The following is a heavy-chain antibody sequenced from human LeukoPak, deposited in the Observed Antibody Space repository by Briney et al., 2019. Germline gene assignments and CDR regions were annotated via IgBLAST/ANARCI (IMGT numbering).Heavy chain of an antibody. D-gene: IGHD3-10*01. V-gene: IGHV3-23*01. CDR2: ISGSGGST. CDR1: GFTFSSYA. Sequence: GGSLRLSCAASGFTFSSYAMSWVRPAPGKGLEWVSAISGSGGSTYYADSVKGRFTISRDNSKNTLYLQMNSLRAEDTAVYYCAKDYYGSGSYISSFDYWGQGTLVTVSS. J-gene: IGHJ4*02. CDR3: AKDYYGSGSYISSFDY.